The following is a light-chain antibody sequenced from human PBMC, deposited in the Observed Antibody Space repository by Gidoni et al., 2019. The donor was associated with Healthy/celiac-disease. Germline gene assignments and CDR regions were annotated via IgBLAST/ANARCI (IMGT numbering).Light chain of an antibody. J-gene: IGKJ4*01. CDR2: AAY. V-gene: IGKV1-39*01. Sequence: DIQMTQSPSSLSSSVGDRVTITCRASQSISRDLNWYQQKPGKAPKLLIYAAYSLQSGVPSRFSGIGSGTDCTLTISSLQPEDFATYYCQQSYSTPLFGGGTKVEIK. CDR3: QQSYSTPL. CDR1: QSISRD.